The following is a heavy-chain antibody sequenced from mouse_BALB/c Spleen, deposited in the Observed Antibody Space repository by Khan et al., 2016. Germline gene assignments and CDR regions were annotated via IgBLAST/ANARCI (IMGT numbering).Heavy chain of an antibody. CDR3: ARGALYDNYVASWFSY. V-gene: IGHV1-77*01. CDR1: GYTFTDSY. D-gene: IGHD2-1*01. J-gene: IGHJ3*01. CDR2: IYPGSGNS. Sequence: QVQLQQSGAELARPGASVKLSCRASGYTFTDSYINWVKQRTGQGLEWIGEIYPGSGNSYYNDNFKGKATLTADKSSSTAYIQLTSLTSADSAVYFCARGALYDNYVASWFSYWRQGTLVTVSA.